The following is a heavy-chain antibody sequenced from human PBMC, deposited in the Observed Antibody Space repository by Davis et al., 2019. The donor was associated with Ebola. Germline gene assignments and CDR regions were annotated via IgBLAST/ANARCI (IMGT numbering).Heavy chain of an antibody. V-gene: IGHV4-59*01. CDR1: GGSISSYY. CDR2: IYYSGST. CDR3: ARVMTTVTTGWFDP. Sequence: MPSETLSLTCTVSGGSISSYYWSWIRQPPGKGLEWLGYIYYSGSTNYNPSLKSRVTISVDTSKNQFSLKLSSVTAADTAVFYCARVMTTVTTGWFDPWGQGTLVTVSS. D-gene: IGHD4-17*01. J-gene: IGHJ5*02.